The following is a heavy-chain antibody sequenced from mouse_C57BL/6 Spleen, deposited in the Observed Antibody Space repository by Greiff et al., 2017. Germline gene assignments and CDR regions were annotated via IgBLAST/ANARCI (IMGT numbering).Heavy chain of an antibody. CDR2: INPNNGGT. V-gene: IGHV1-26*01. Sequence: VQLQQSGPELVKPGASVKISCKASGYTFTDYYMNWVKQSHGKSLEWIGDINPNNGGTSYNQKFKGKATVTVDKSSSTAYMELRSLTSEDSAVYCCARDDGGFAYWGQGTLVTVSA. CDR1: GYTFTDYY. J-gene: IGHJ3*01. CDR3: ARDDGGFAY. D-gene: IGHD2-12*01.